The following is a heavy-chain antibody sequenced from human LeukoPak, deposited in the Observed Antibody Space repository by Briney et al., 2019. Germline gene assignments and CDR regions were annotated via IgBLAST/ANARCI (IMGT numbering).Heavy chain of an antibody. CDR3: AKEGREDGDYPYGMDV. J-gene: IGHJ6*02. V-gene: IGHV3-30*18. Sequence: PGGSLRLSCAASGFTFSSYGMHWVRQAPGKGLEWVAVISYDGSNKHYADSVKGRFTISRDNSKNTLYLQMNSLRAEDTAVYYCAKEGREDGDYPYGMDVWGQGTTVTVSS. CDR1: GFTFSSYG. CDR2: ISYDGSNK. D-gene: IGHD4-17*01.